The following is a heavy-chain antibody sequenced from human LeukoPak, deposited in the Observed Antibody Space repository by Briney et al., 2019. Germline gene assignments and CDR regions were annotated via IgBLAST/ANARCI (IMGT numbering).Heavy chain of an antibody. CDR3: ARRYSNYFFDY. V-gene: IGHV4-38-2*01. Sequence: PSETLSLTCAVSGYSITSGYYWACIRQPPGKGLEWIGNIYHSGSTYYNASLKSRVTISVDTSKNQFSLKLSSATAADTAVYYCARRYSNYFFDYWGQGTLVTVSS. J-gene: IGHJ4*02. D-gene: IGHD4-11*01. CDR2: IYHSGST. CDR1: GYSITSGYY.